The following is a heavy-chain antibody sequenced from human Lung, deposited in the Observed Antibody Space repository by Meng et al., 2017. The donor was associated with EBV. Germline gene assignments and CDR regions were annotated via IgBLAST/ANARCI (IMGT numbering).Heavy chain of an antibody. V-gene: IGHV4-4*02. CDR1: GGSLSSSNW. CDR3: ASFPPPGKQWLVTDY. D-gene: IGHD6-19*01. CDR2: IYHSGST. Sequence: VPLKASGPGLVKPSGPLSLTCAVSGGSLSSSNWWSWVRQPPGKGLEWIGEIYHSGSTNYNPSLKSRVTISVDKSKNQFSLKLSSVTAADTAVYYCASFPPPGKQWLVTDYWGQGTLVTVSS. J-gene: IGHJ4*02.